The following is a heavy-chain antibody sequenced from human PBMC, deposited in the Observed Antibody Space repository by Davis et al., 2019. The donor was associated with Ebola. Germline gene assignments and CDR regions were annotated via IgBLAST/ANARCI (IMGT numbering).Heavy chain of an antibody. CDR1: GFTFSSYA. V-gene: IGHV3-64*01. CDR2: ISSNGGST. D-gene: IGHD3-9*01. CDR3: ARAEGDILTGYYTL. Sequence: GGSLRLPCAASGFTFSSYAMHWVRQAPGKGLEYVSAISSNGGSTYYANSVKGRFTISRDNSKHTLYLQMGSLRAEDMAVYYCARAEGDILTGYYTLWGQGTLVTVSS. J-gene: IGHJ4*02.